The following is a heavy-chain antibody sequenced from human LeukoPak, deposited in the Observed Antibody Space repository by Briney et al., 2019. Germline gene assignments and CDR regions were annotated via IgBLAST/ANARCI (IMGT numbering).Heavy chain of an antibody. J-gene: IGHJ3*02. CDR3: AKGRSSMVRPSDAFDI. CDR1: GFTFSSYG. Sequence: GGSLRLSCAASGFTFSSYGMSWVRQAPGKGLEWVSAISGSGGSTYYADSVKGRFTISRDNSKNTLYLQMNSLRAEDTAVYYCAKGRSSMVRPSDAFDIWGQGTMVTVSS. D-gene: IGHD3-10*01. CDR2: ISGSGGST. V-gene: IGHV3-23*01.